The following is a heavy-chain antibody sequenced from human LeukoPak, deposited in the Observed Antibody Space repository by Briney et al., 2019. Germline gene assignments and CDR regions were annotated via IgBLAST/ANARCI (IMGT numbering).Heavy chain of an antibody. D-gene: IGHD4-17*01. CDR3: ARERNYGDYGNAFDV. CDR1: GYTFTGHY. J-gene: IGHJ3*01. CDR2: INPNNGGT. Sequence: GASVKVSCKASGYTFTGHYMHWVRQAPGQGLEWMGWINPNNGGTNYAQKFQGRVTMTRDTSISTAYMELSRLRSDDTAVYYCARERNYGDYGNAFDVWGQGTKVTVSS. V-gene: IGHV1-2*02.